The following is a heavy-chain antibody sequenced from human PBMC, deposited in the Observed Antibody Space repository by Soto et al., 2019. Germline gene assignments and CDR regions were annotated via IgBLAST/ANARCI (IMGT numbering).Heavy chain of an antibody. CDR2: IYHSGST. V-gene: IGHV4-30-2*01. D-gene: IGHD3-3*01. CDR1: GGSISSGGYS. CDR3: ARGGAIFGVVTPGAFDI. J-gene: IGHJ3*02. Sequence: QLQLQESGSGLVKPSQTLSLTCAVSGGSISSGGYSWSWILQPPGKGLEWIGYIYHSGSTYYNPSLKSRVTISVDRSKNQFSLKLSSVTAADTAVYYCARGGAIFGVVTPGAFDIWGQGTMVTVSS.